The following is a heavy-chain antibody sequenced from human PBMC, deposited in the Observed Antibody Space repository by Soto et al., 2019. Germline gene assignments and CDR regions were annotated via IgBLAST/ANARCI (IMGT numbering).Heavy chain of an antibody. Sequence: QITLKESGPTLVKPTQTLTLTCTFSGFSLSTSGVGVGWIRQPPGKALEWLALIYWNDDKRYSPSLKSRLTITKDTSKNQVVLTMTNMDPVDTATYYCAHSNYDFWSGYPCPLWWFDPWGQGTLVTVSS. CDR1: GFSLSTSGVG. V-gene: IGHV2-5*01. CDR2: IYWNDDK. J-gene: IGHJ5*02. D-gene: IGHD3-3*01. CDR3: AHSNYDFWSGYPCPLWWFDP.